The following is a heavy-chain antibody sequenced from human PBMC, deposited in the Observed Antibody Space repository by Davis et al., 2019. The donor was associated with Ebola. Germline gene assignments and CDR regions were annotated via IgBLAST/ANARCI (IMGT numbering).Heavy chain of an antibody. CDR3: AKDRGGIAAVTAWFDP. J-gene: IGHJ5*02. CDR1: GFTFSDYY. Sequence: GGSLRLSCAASGFTFSDYYMSWIRQAPGKGLEWVSYISSSGSTIYYADSVKGRFTISRDNAKNSLYLQMNSLRAEDTAVYYCAKDRGGIAAVTAWFDPWGQGTLVTVSS. D-gene: IGHD6-13*01. CDR2: ISSSGSTI. V-gene: IGHV3-11*01.